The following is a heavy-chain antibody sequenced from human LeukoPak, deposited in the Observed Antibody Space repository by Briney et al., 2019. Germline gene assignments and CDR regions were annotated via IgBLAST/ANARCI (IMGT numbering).Heavy chain of an antibody. V-gene: IGHV3-30*02. J-gene: IGHJ6*03. Sequence: PGGSLRLSCAASGFTFSSYGMHWVRQAPGKGLEWVSFIRYDGSNKYYADSVKGRFTISRDNSKNTLYLQMNSLRAEDTAVYYCARDRWELLLHNYYYYYYMDVWGKGTTVTVSS. CDR1: GFTFSSYG. D-gene: IGHD1-26*01. CDR3: ARDRWELLLHNYYYYYYMDV. CDR2: IRYDGSNK.